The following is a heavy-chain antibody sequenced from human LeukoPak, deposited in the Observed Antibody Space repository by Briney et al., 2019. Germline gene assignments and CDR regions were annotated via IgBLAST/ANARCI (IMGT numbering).Heavy chain of an antibody. J-gene: IGHJ1*01. V-gene: IGHV3-23*01. Sequence: PGGTLRLSCAASGFTFSSYGMSWVRQAPGKGLEWVSAISGSGGSTYYADSVKGRFTISRDNSKNTLYLQMNSLRAEDTAVYYCAKDQGREPIHYDILTGYYPTFQHWGQGTLVTVSS. D-gene: IGHD3-9*01. CDR1: GFTFSSYG. CDR2: ISGSGGST. CDR3: AKDQGREPIHYDILTGYYPTFQH.